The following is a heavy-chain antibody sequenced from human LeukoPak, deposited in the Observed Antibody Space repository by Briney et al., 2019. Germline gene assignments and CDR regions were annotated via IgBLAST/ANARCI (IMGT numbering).Heavy chain of an antibody. V-gene: IGHV3-23*01. Sequence: PGGSLRLSCAASGFTLRNFGMSWVRQAPGKGLEWVSAIFGNGVTTYYANSVKGRFIISRDNSQNRLFLQVNSLRVEDTAVYYCAKGLGEFASAPDSWGQGTLVTVSS. D-gene: IGHD6-6*01. J-gene: IGHJ5*01. CDR2: IFGNGVTT. CDR1: GFTLRNFG. CDR3: AKGLGEFASAPDS.